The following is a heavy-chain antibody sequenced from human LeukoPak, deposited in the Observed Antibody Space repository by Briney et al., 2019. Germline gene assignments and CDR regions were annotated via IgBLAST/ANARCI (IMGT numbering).Heavy chain of an antibody. CDR1: VGTFIIYV. D-gene: IGHD1-26*01. Sequence: SVTVSCMPSVGTFIIYVISWVRQAPGQGGEWMGGIIPIFGTENYAQKFQGRVTLTEDESTSTAYMELSRLRSEDTAVYYCARCRTWGSYRPPYFDYWGQGTLVTVSS. V-gene: IGHV1-69*01. CDR3: ARCRTWGSYRPPYFDY. J-gene: IGHJ4*02. CDR2: IIPIFGTE.